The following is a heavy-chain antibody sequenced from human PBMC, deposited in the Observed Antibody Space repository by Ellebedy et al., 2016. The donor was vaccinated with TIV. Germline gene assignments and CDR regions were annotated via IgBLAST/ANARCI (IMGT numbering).Heavy chain of an antibody. CDR2: ISFDGNNE. CDR3: ARPTIILSF. CDR1: GFSFSGYS. J-gene: IGHJ4*02. Sequence: GGSLRLSXAASGFSFSGYSIHWVRQAPGKGLEWLAAISFDGNNEYYADSVKGRFTVSRDNSQNTVFLEMNSLRPEDTAMYYCARPTIILSFWGQGTLVTVSS. D-gene: IGHD1-1*01. V-gene: IGHV3-30*14.